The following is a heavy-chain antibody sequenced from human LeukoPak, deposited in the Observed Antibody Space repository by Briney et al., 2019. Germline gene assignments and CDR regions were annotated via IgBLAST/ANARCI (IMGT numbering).Heavy chain of an antibody. CDR2: INSDGSAT. V-gene: IGHV3-74*01. J-gene: IGHJ4*02. CDR3: ARDDYSSSDY. D-gene: IGHD6-6*01. CDR1: GFTFSSPW. Sequence: GGSLRLSCAASGFTFSSPWMHWVRQAPGKGLVWVSRINSDGSATAYADSVKGRFTISRDNAKNSLYLQMNSLRAEDTAVYYCARDDYSSSDYWGQGTLVTVSS.